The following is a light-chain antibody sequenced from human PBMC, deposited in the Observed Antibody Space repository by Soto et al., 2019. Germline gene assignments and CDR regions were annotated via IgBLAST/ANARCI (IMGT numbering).Light chain of an antibody. CDR2: GVT. CDR1: RSDVGNYDY. CDR3: CSYSDTSTLVV. J-gene: IGLJ1*01. Sequence: QSVLTQAASMSGSPGQSITISCTGARSDVGNYDYVSWYRQYPGEAPKLVMYGVTHRPSGVSDRFSGSKSGNTASLTISGLQAEDEAEYFCCSYSDTSTLVVFGTGTKVTVL. V-gene: IGLV2-14*01.